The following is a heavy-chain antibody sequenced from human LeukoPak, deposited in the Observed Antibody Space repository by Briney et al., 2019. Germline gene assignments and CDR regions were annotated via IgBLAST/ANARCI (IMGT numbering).Heavy chain of an antibody. CDR1: GASISALSDY. J-gene: IGHJ4*02. CDR3: ARHLTYDLGDF. D-gene: IGHD3-3*01. Sequence: SETLSLTCTVSGASISALSDYWGWIRQAPGKGLEWIGSMFNGGGTFYNPSLKSRVSMSIDVSKNQFSLRLKSVAASDTALHYCARHLTYDLGDFWGQGALVTVAS. V-gene: IGHV4-39*01. CDR2: MFNGGGT.